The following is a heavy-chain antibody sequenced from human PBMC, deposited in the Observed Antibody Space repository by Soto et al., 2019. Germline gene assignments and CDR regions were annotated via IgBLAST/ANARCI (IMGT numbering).Heavy chain of an antibody. CDR3: ARERVGRIAVAGYYFDY. J-gene: IGHJ4*02. V-gene: IGHV1-69*04. CDR2: IIPILGIA. Sequence: GASVKVSCKASGGTFSSYTISWVRQAPGQGLEWMGRIIPILGIANYAQKFQGRVTITADKSTSTAYMELSSLRSEDTAVYYCARERVGRIAVAGYYFDYWGQGTLVTVSS. D-gene: IGHD6-19*01. CDR1: GGTFSSYT.